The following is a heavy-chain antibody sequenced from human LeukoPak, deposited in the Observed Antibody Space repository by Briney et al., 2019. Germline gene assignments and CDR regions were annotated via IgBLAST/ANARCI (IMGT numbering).Heavy chain of an antibody. D-gene: IGHD3-10*02. CDR2: ISSSSSTI. CDR1: GFSFRSYS. J-gene: IGHJ6*04. CDR3: AELGITMIGGV. Sequence: GGSLRLSCAASGFSFRSYSMNWVRQAPGKGLEWVSYISSSSSTIYYADSVKGRFTISRDNAKNSLYLQMNSLRAEDTAVYYCAELGITMIGGVWGKGTTVTISS. V-gene: IGHV3-48*04.